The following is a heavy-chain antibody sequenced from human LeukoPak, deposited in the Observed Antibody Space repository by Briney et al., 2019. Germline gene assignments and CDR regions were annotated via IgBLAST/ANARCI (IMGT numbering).Heavy chain of an antibody. V-gene: IGHV3-21*01. CDR1: GFTFSTYS. Sequence: PGGSLRLSCAASGFTFSTYSMNWVRQAPGKGLEWVSSITSSSSYIYYADSVKGRFTISRDNAKNSLYLQMNSLRAEDTAVYYCARALGFDSSGYSACPYWGQGTLVTVSS. D-gene: IGHD3-22*01. CDR3: ARALGFDSSGYSACPY. J-gene: IGHJ4*02. CDR2: ITSSSSYI.